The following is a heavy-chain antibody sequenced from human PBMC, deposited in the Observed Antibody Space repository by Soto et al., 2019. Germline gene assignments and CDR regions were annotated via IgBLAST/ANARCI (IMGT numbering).Heavy chain of an antibody. Sequence: PGESLTISCAASGFTFSSYWMHWVRQAPEKGLVWVSHINSDGSSSTYADSVKGRFTISRDNAKNTLYLQMNSLRAEDTAVYYCARGGTGDSSVYDAFDIWGQGTMVTVSS. CDR1: GFTFSSYW. CDR2: INSDGSSS. CDR3: ARGGTGDSSVYDAFDI. D-gene: IGHD3-22*01. J-gene: IGHJ3*02. V-gene: IGHV3-74*01.